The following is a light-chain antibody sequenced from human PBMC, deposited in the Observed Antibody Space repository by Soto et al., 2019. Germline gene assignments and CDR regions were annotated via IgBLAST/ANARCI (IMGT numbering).Light chain of an antibody. J-gene: IGKJ2*01. CDR2: SAS. CDR3: QQYGSSPGYT. V-gene: IGKV3-20*01. CDR1: QSVSSSY. Sequence: EIVLTQSPGTLSLSPGDRATLSCRASQSVSSSYLAWYQQKPGQAPRLLIYSASSRATGIPDRFSGSGSGTDFTLTISRLEPEDFAVYYCQQYGSSPGYTFGQGTKLEIK.